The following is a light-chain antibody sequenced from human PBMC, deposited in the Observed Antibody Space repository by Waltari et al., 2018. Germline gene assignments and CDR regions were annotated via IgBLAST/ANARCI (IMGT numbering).Light chain of an antibody. CDR2: KAS. V-gene: IGKV1-5*03. CDR3: QQYDNYWT. CDR1: QSISNW. J-gene: IGKJ1*01. Sequence: DIQMTQSPSTLSASVGDRVIITCRASQSISNWLAWYQQKPGKAPKFLIYKASNLESGVPSRFSGSGSGTEFTLTINSLQPDDFATYYCQQYDNYWTFGQGTKVEIK.